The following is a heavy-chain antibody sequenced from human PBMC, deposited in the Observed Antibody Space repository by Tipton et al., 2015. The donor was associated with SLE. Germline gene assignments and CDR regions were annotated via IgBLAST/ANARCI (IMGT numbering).Heavy chain of an antibody. V-gene: IGHV5-10-1*01. CDR1: GYTFTNYF. CDR3: ARSRYTYGYGFDY. Sequence: QLVQSGAEVKKPGESLRISCKGSGYTFTNYFISWVRQMPGKGLEWMGRINPSDSYINYSPSFQGHVTISADKSIDTAYLQWDSLRASDTAMYYCARSRYTYGYGFDYWGQGTLVTVAS. J-gene: IGHJ4*01. CDR2: INPSDSYI. D-gene: IGHD5-18*01.